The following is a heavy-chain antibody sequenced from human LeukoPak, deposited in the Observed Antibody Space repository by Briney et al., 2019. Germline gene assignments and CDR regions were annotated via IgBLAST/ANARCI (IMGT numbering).Heavy chain of an antibody. D-gene: IGHD2-15*01. Sequence: ASVKVSCKVSGYTLTELSMHWVRQAPGKGLEWMGGFDPEDGEAIYAQKFQGRVTMTEDTSTDTAYMELSSLRSEDTAVYYCATIVVVVAATPPPEYYFDYRGQGTLVTVSS. V-gene: IGHV1-24*01. CDR3: ATIVVVVAATPPPEYYFDY. CDR2: FDPEDGEA. J-gene: IGHJ4*02. CDR1: GYTLTELS.